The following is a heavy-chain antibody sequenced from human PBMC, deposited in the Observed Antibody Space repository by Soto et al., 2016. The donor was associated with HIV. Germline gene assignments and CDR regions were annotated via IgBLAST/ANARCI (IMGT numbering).Heavy chain of an antibody. CDR3: AKAVWSIVVVVAATSGVFDI. Sequence: EVQLLESGGGLVQPGGSLRLSCAASGFTFSSYAMTWVRQAPGKGLEWVSVISGSGGSTYYADSVKGRFTISRDNSKNTLYLQMNSLRAEDTAVYYCAKAVWSIVVVVAATSGVFDIWGQGTTVTVSS. CDR2: ISGSGGST. D-gene: IGHD2-15*01. CDR1: GFTFSSYA. V-gene: IGHV3-23*01. J-gene: IGHJ3*02.